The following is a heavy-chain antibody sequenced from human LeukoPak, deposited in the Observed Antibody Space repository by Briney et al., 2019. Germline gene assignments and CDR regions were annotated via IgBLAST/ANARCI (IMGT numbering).Heavy chain of an antibody. D-gene: IGHD7-27*01. J-gene: IGHJ3*02. V-gene: IGHV3-21*01. CDR2: INSSSSYI. Sequence: SGGSVRLSCAASGFTFSSYSMNWAREAPGKGLEWVSSINSSSSYIYCADSVKGRFTISRDNAKNSLYLQMNSLRAEDTAVYYCARDLGAFDIWGQGTMVTVSS. CDR3: ARDLGAFDI. CDR1: GFTFSSYS.